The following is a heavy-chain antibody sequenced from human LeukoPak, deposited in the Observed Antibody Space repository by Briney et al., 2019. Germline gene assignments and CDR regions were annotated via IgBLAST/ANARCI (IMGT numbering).Heavy chain of an antibody. V-gene: IGHV4-4*02. CDR1: GGSISSSNW. D-gene: IGHD4-23*01. J-gene: IGHJ4*02. CDR2: IYHSGST. Sequence: SGTLSLTCAVSGGSISSSNWWSWVRQPPGKGLEWIGEIYHSGSTNYNPSLKSRVTISVDTSKSQFSLKLTSVTAADTAVYYCASKVVTTSNYFDHWGQGTLVTVSS. CDR3: ASKVVTTSNYFDH.